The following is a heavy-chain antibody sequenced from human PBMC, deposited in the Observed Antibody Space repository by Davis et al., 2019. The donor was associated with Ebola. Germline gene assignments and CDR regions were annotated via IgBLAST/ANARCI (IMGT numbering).Heavy chain of an antibody. V-gene: IGHV3-7*01. J-gene: IGHJ6*02. D-gene: IGHD6-19*01. Sequence: GGSLRLSCAVSGFTFSSYWMSWVRQAPGKGLEWVANIKQDGSEIHYVDSVKGRFTISRDNAKNSLYLQMNSLRAEDTAVYYCARDSNSSGWYYDYYGMDVWGQGTTVTVSS. CDR2: IKQDGSEI. CDR3: ARDSNSSGWYYDYYGMDV. CDR1: GFTFSSYW.